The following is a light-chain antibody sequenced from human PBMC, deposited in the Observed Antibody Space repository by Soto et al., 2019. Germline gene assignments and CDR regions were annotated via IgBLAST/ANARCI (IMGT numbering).Light chain of an antibody. CDR3: QQSYSTPFT. CDR1: QNINNY. V-gene: IGKV1-39*01. CDR2: AAS. J-gene: IGKJ3*01. Sequence: DIQMTQSPSSLSASVGDRVIITCRASQNINNYLNWYQQKPGKAPKLPIYAASNLQSGAPSRFSGSGSGTDFTLAIRSLQPEDFATYYCQQSYSTPFTFGPGTKVYIK.